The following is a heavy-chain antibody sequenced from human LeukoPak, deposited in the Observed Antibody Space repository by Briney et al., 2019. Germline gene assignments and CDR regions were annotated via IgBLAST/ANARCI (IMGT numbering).Heavy chain of an antibody. CDR2: IYYSGST. CDR1: GGSISSYI. D-gene: IGHD6-13*01. J-gene: IGHJ4*02. CDR3: ARTIAAAATDPGYFDY. Sequence: SETLSLTCTVSGGSISSYIWSWIRQPPGEGLERSGHIYYSGSTNYNPSLKSRVTISVDTSKNQFSLKLSSVTAADTAVYYCARTIAAAATDPGYFDYWGQGTLVTVSS. V-gene: IGHV4-59*01.